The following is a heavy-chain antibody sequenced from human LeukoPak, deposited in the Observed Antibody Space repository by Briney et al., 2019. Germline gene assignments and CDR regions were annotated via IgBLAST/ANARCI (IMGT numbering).Heavy chain of an antibody. CDR2: ISGSGDST. CDR1: GFTFSSYA. D-gene: IGHD3-10*01. V-gene: IGHV3-23*01. CDR3: AKAWQPPQRGWFDP. Sequence: PGGSLRLSCAASGFTFSSYAMTWVRQAPGKGLEWVSGISGSGDSTYYADSVKGRFTISRDNSKNTLYLQMNSLRAEDTAVYYCAKAWQPPQRGWFDPWGQGTLVTVSS. J-gene: IGHJ5*02.